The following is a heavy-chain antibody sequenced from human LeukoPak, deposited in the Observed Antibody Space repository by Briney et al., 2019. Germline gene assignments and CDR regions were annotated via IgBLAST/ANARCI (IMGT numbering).Heavy chain of an antibody. CDR3: TTDPYDYVWGSGNWFDP. Sequence: GGSLRLSCTASGFTFGDYAMSWFRQAPGKGLEWVGFIRSKAYGGTTEYAASVEGRFTISRDDSKNTLYLQMNSLKTEDTAVYYCTTDPYDYVWGSGNWFDPWGQGTLVTVSS. D-gene: IGHD3-16*01. CDR1: GFTFGDYA. J-gene: IGHJ5*02. CDR2: IRSKAYGGTT. V-gene: IGHV3-49*03.